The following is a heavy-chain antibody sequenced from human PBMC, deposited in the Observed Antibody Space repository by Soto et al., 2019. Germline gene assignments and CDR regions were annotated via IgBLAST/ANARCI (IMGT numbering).Heavy chain of an antibody. CDR3: PKDRAYSSGWYND. Sequence: QVQLVESGGGVVQPGRSLRLSCAASGFTFSSYGMHWVRQAPGKGLEWVAVISYDGSNKYYADSVKGRFTISRDNSKNTLYLQMNSLRAEDTAVYYCPKDRAYSSGWYNDWGQGTLVTVSS. CDR1: GFTFSSYG. D-gene: IGHD6-19*01. J-gene: IGHJ4*02. V-gene: IGHV3-30*18. CDR2: ISYDGSNK.